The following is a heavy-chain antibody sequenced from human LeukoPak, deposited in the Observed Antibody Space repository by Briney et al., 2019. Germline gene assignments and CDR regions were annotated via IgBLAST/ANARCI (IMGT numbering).Heavy chain of an antibody. J-gene: IGHJ4*02. CDR3: APRRGLQYYFDY. CDR1: GYTFTGYY. CDR2: INPNSGGT. V-gene: IGHV1-2*02. Sequence: ASVKVSCKASGYTFTGYYMHWVRQAPGQGLEWMGWINPNSGGTNYAQKFQGRVTMTRDTSISTAYMELSRLRPDDTAVYHCAPRRGLQYYFDYWGQGTLVTVSS.